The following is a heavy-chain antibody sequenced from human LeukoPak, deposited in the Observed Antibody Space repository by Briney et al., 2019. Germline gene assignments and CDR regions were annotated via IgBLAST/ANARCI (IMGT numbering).Heavy chain of an antibody. CDR2: IHQDGSEK. V-gene: IGHV3-7*04. CDR1: GFTFSSFW. CDR3: ARDDYGDYLGVDY. Sequence: GGSLRLSCAASGFTFSSFWMSWVRQAPGKGLEWVASIHQDGSEKYYVDSVKGRFIISRDNAKNSLFLQMSSLRAEDTAVYYCARDDYGDYLGVDYWGRGTLVSVSS. J-gene: IGHJ4*02. D-gene: IGHD4-17*01.